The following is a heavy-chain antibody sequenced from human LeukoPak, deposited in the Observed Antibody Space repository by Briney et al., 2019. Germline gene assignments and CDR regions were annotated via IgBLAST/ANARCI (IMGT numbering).Heavy chain of an antibody. J-gene: IGHJ4*02. CDR2: IYYSGST. V-gene: IGHV4-39*01. D-gene: IGHD6-13*01. CDR3: ARGEDVAAAGIDY. CDR1: GGSVSSVSHY. Sequence: PSETLSLTCIVSGGSVSSVSHYWAWIRQPPGMGLEWIGSIYYSGSTYYNPSLKSRVTISVDTSKNQFSLKLSSVTATDTAVYYCARGEDVAAAGIDYWGQGTLVTVSS.